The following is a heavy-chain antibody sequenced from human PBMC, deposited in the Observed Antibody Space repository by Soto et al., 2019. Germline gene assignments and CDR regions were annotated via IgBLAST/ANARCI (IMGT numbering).Heavy chain of an antibody. V-gene: IGHV4-30-2*01. CDR2: IYHSGST. D-gene: IGHD4-4*01. J-gene: IGHJ4*02. CDR3: ARGGGVTTTGDDY. CDR1: GGSINTATHS. Sequence: QLQLQESGSGLVKPSQTLSLTCAVSGGSINTATHSWSWIRQPPGKGLEWIGYIYHSGSTYYNPSVKSRVTLPIAKANNHSPLRLSSVTAADTAVYYGARGGGVTTTGDDYWGQGILVTVSS.